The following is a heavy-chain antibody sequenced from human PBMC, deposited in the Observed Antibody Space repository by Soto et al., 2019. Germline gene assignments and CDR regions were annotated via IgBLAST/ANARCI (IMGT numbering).Heavy chain of an antibody. J-gene: IGHJ6*02. CDR3: ARDGVGPHGMDV. V-gene: IGHV4-4*07. CDR1: GGSVTSYY. Sequence: PSETLSLTYTVSGGSVTSYYWSWIRQPAGKGLDWIGRIYTSGNTDYNPSLKSRVTMSLDTSKNQFSLKLSSVTAADTAVYYCARDGVGPHGMDVWGQGTTVTVSS. D-gene: IGHD2-8*01. CDR2: IYTSGNT.